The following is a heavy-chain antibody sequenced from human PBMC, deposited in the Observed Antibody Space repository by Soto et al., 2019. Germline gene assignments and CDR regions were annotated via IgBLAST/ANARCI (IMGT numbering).Heavy chain of an antibody. CDR1: GSSMTTYY. V-gene: IGHV4-59*01. J-gene: IGHJ4*02. CDR3: ASLVGATRGY. D-gene: IGHD1-26*01. Sequence: SETLSLTCSVSGSSMTTYYWSWIRQPPGKGLEWIGYIYYSGSTNYNPSLKSRVTISVDTSKNQFSLKLSSVTAADTAVYYCASLVGATRGYWGQGTLVTVSS. CDR2: IYYSGST.